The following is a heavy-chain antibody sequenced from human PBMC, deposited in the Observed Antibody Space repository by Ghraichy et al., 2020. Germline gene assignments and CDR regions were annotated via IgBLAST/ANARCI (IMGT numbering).Heavy chain of an antibody. V-gene: IGHV2-5*01. D-gene: IGHD3-10*01. CDR2: IYWNDDK. CDR3: AHLARLWDSASGNYLSGPFDY. Sequence: SGPTLVKPTQTLTLTCTFSGFSLRTSGVGVAWIRQPPGKALEWLALIYWNDDKRYTPSLQNRVTITKDTSRNRVVLTMANLDPVDTATYYCAHLARLWDSASGNYLSGPFDYWCQGTLVTVSS. J-gene: IGHJ4*02. CDR1: GFSLRTSGVG.